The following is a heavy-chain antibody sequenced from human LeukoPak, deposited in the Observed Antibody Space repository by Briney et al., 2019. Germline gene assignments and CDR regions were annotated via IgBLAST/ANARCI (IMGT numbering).Heavy chain of an antibody. Sequence: PSETLSLTCAVYGGSFSGYYWSWIRQPPGKGLEWIGEINHNGSTNYNPSLKSRVTISVDTSKNQFSLKLSSVTAADTAVYYCASDAYDSSGYYYDEYFQHWGQGTLVTVSS. CDR3: ASDAYDSSGYYYDEYFQH. CDR2: INHNGST. V-gene: IGHV4-34*01. J-gene: IGHJ1*01. CDR1: GGSFSGYY. D-gene: IGHD3-22*01.